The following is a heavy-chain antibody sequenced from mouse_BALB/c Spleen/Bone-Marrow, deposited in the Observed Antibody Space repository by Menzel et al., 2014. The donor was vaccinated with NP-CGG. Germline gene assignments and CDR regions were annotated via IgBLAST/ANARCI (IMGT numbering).Heavy chain of an antibody. CDR1: GYTFTAYA. D-gene: IGHD1-1*01. CDR2: TSTYSGNT. J-gene: IGHJ2*01. V-gene: IGHV1-67*01. Sequence: QVQLQQSGPELVRPGVSVKLSCKGSGYTFTAYAMHWVKQSHAKSLEWIGLTSTYSGNTHYNQNFKGKATMTVDKSSSTAYMELARLTSEDSAIYYCARNSYGSSYFDYWGQGTTLTVSS. CDR3: ARNSYGSSYFDY.